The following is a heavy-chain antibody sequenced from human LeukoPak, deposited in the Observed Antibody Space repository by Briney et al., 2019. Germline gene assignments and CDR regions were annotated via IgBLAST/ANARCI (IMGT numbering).Heavy chain of an antibody. Sequence: PGGSLRLSCVTSGFVFSSHAMSWVRQAPGKGLEWVAAISNGNYYADSVKGRFTISRDNSKNTVYLQMSSLRAEDTAVYFCVREAGSCTAASCSKTNWFDPWGQGTLVTVS. CDR3: VREAGSCTAASCSKTNWFDP. CDR1: GFVFSSHA. J-gene: IGHJ5*02. V-gene: IGHV3-23*05. CDR2: ISNGN. D-gene: IGHD2-2*01.